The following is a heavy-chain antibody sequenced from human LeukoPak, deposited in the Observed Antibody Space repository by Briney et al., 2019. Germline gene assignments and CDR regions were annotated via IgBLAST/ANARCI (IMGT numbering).Heavy chain of an antibody. CDR3: ARQYILTGYSLFDY. V-gene: IGHV4-59*01. J-gene: IGHJ4*02. CDR1: GGSISSYY. Sequence: SETLSLTCTVSGGSISSYYWSWIRQPQGKGLEWIGYIYYSGSTNYNPSLKSRVTISVDTSKNQFSLKLSSVTAADTAMYYCARQYILTGYSLFDYWGQGTLVTVSS. CDR2: IYYSGST. D-gene: IGHD3-9*01.